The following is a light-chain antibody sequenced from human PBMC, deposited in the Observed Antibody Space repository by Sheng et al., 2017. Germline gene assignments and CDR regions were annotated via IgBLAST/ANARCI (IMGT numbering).Light chain of an antibody. CDR1: QSISGC. J-gene: IGKJ4*01. CDR2: ETS. V-gene: IGKV1-5*03. Sequence: DIQMTQSPSTLSASVGDRVTITCRASQSISGCLAWYQLTPGKAPKLLIYETSSLESGVPSRFSGSGSGTEFTLTINSLQPDDFATYYCQQCHSYSITFGGGTKGGDQT. CDR3: QQCHSYSIT.